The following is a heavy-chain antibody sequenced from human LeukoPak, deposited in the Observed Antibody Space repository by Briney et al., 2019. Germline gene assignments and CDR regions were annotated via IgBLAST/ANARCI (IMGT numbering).Heavy chain of an antibody. CDR2: ISSSGSTI. CDR1: GFTFSSYE. D-gene: IGHD3-10*01. Sequence: PGGSLRLSCAASGFTFSSYEMNWVRQAPGKGLEWASYISSSGSTIYYADSVKGRFTISRDNAKNSLYLQMNSLRAEDTAVYYCAREVWFGVYGGQGTLVTVSS. J-gene: IGHJ4*02. CDR3: AREVWFGVY. V-gene: IGHV3-48*03.